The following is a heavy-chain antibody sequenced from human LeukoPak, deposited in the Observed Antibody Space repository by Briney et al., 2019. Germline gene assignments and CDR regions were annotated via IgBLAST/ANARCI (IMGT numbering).Heavy chain of an antibody. Sequence: SETLSLTCTVSGXSISSYYWSWIRQPPGKGREWIGYIYQSGSTNYNPSPKSRVTISADTSKNQFSLTLRSVTAADSAVYYCARHVGEAYFDYWGQGTLVTVSS. CDR2: IYQSGST. CDR3: ARHVGEAYFDY. D-gene: IGHD3-16*01. CDR1: GXSISSYY. J-gene: IGHJ4*02. V-gene: IGHV4-59*08.